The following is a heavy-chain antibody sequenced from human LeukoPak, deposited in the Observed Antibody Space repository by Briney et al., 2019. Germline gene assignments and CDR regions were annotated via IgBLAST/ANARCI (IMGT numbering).Heavy chain of an antibody. CDR1: GFTFSSYS. CDR3: AKVLVPGNRFDP. V-gene: IGHV3-21*04. Sequence: GGSLRLSCAASGFTFSSYSMNWVRQAPGKGLEWVSSISSSSSYIYFADSVKGRFTISRDNSKNTLYLQMNSLRAEDTAVYYCAKVLVPGNRFDPWGQGTLVTVSS. J-gene: IGHJ5*02. D-gene: IGHD2-2*01. CDR2: ISSSSSYI.